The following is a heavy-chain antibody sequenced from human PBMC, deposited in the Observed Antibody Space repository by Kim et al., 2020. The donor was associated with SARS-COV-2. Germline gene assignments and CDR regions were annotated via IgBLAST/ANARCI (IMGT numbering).Heavy chain of an antibody. J-gene: IGHJ6*02. CDR1: GFTFSSYA. Sequence: GGSLRLSCAASGFTFSSYAMHWVRQAPGKGLEWVAVISYDGSNKYYADSVKGRFTISRDNSKNTLYLQMNSLRAEDTAVYYCARGSHDGGTMVRGVIIKYYYGMDVWGQGTTVTVSS. D-gene: IGHD3-10*01. CDR3: ARGSHDGGTMVRGVIIKYYYGMDV. CDR2: ISYDGSNK. V-gene: IGHV3-30*04.